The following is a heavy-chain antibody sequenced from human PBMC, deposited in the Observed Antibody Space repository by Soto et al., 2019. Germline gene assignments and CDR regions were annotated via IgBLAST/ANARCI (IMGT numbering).Heavy chain of an antibody. CDR1: GGIFGSHG. Sequence: QVQLIQSEAEVKKPGSSVRVSCTASGGIFGSHGFSWVRQAPGQRLEWVGGFIPIFRTLTYTEKFQARVRIAADESTNTVYLDLSSLPSEDTAVYYCVRDRRSYYSDPHDEFVASDYEVWGQGTMVSVSS. J-gene: IGHJ3*01. CDR2: FIPIFRTL. D-gene: IGHD3-22*01. CDR3: VRDRRSYYSDPHDEFVASDYEV. V-gene: IGHV1-69*01.